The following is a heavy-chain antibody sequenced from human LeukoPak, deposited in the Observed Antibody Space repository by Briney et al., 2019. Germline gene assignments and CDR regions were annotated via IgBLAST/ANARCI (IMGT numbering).Heavy chain of an antibody. D-gene: IGHD1/OR15-1a*01. V-gene: IGHV4-34*01. CDR2: INHSGST. Sequence: SETLSLTCAVYGGSFSGYYWSWIRQPPGKGLEWIGEINHSGSTNYNPSLKSRVTISVDTSKNQFSLKLSSVTAADTAVYYCARVLNKGTKGRFDPWGQGTLVTVSS. CDR3: ARVLNKGTKGRFDP. CDR1: GGSFSGYY. J-gene: IGHJ5*02.